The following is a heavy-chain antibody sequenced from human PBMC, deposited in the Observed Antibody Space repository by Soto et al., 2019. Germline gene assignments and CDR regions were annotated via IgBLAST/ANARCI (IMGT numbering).Heavy chain of an antibody. CDR2: IYYSGST. V-gene: IGHV4-31*03. Sequence: SETLSLTCTVSGGSISSGGYYWSWIRQHPGKGLEWIGYIYYSGSTYYNPSLKSRVTISVDTSKNQFSLKLSSVTAADTAVYYCAREGDYHCRPVVDVWGKGTTATV. J-gene: IGHJ6*03. CDR3: AREGDYHCRPVVDV. CDR1: GGSISSGGYY. D-gene: IGHD4-17*01.